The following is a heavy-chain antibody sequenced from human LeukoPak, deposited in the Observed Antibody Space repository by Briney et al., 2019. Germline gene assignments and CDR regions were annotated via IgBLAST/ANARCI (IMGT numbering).Heavy chain of an antibody. CDR1: GYTFTGYF. J-gene: IGHJ3*02. CDR2: INPNSGST. V-gene: IGHV1-2*02. D-gene: IGHD3-22*01. CDR3: ASLKNYYDSSGYLVTDAFDI. Sequence: ASVKVSCKASGYTFTGYFLHWVRQAPGQGLEWMGWINPNSGSTNYAQKFQGRVTMTRDTSISTAYMELSRLRSDDTAVYYCASLKNYYDSSGYLVTDAFDIWGQGTMVTVSS.